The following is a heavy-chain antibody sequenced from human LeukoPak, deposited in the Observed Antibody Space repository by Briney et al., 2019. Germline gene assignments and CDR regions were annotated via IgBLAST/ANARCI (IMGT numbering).Heavy chain of an antibody. D-gene: IGHD1-1*01. CDR1: GGSISSGGYY. CDR3: ARVNAKERPFDY. CDR2: IYYSGST. Sequence: SQTLSLTCTVSGGSISSGGYYWSWFRQHPGKGLEWIGYIYYSGSTYYNPSLKSRVTISVDTSKNQFSLKLSSVTAADTAVYYCARVNAKERPFDYWGQGTLVTVSS. J-gene: IGHJ4*02. V-gene: IGHV4-31*03.